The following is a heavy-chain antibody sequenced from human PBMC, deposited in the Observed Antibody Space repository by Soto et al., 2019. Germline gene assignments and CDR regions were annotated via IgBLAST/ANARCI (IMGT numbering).Heavy chain of an antibody. CDR2: INHSGST. V-gene: IGHV4-34*01. CDR1: GGSFSGYY. J-gene: IGHJ4*02. CDR3: ARGRKSVLVWISYFDY. D-gene: IGHD2-8*01. Sequence: SETLSLTCAVYGGSFSGYYWSWIRQPPGKGLEWIGEINHSGSTNYNPSLKSRVTLSVDTSKNQFSLKLNSVTAADTAVYYCARGRKSVLVWISYFDYWGQGTLVTVSS.